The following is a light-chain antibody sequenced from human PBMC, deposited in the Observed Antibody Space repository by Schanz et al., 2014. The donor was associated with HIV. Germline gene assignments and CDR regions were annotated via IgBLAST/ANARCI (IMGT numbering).Light chain of an antibody. CDR1: QSVLSDY. Sequence: EIVLTQSPGTLSLSPGERATLSCRASQSVLSDYLAWLQQKPGQAPRLLIYGASSRATGIPDRFSGSGSGTDFTLTISRLEPEDFAVYYCQQYGSSPWTFGQGTKVEIK. CDR3: QQYGSSPWT. J-gene: IGKJ1*01. V-gene: IGKV3-20*01. CDR2: GAS.